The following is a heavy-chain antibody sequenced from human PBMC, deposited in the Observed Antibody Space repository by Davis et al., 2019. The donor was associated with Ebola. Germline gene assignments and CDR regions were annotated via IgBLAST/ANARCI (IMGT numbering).Heavy chain of an antibody. D-gene: IGHD1-26*01. CDR2: IDPSDSYS. Sequence: GESLKISCKGSGYSFSSYYITWVRQMPGKGLEWMGRIDPSDSYSNYSPSFQGHVTISIDKSISTAYLQWSSLKASDTAIYYCARQGGGSGRLTSFDHWGQGTPVTVSS. J-gene: IGHJ4*02. V-gene: IGHV5-10-1*01. CDR3: ARQGGGSGRLTSFDH. CDR1: GYSFSSYY.